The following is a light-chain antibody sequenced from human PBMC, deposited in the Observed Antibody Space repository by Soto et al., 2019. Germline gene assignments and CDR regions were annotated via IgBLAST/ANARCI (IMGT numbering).Light chain of an antibody. CDR1: QSVSSSY. J-gene: IGKJ2*01. Sequence: EIVLTQSPGTLSLSPGERATLSCRASQSVSSSYLAWYQQKPGQAPRLLIYGASSRATGIPDRFSGSGSGTDFTRTINRLEPEDFAVYYCQQYGSSPRTFGQGTKLEIK. CDR2: GAS. CDR3: QQYGSSPRT. V-gene: IGKV3-20*01.